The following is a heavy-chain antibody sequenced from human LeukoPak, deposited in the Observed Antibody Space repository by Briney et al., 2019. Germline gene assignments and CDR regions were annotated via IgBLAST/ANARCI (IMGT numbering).Heavy chain of an antibody. CDR2: INPNSGGT. CDR3: ARDLLGSTVTSSAFDI. Sequence: ASVKVSCKASGHTFTGYYMHWVRQAPGQGLEWMGWINPNSGGTNYAQKFQGRVTMTRDTSISTAYMELSRLRSDDTAVYYCARDLLGSTVTSSAFDIWGQGTMVTVSS. D-gene: IGHD4-17*01. J-gene: IGHJ3*02. CDR1: GHTFTGYY. V-gene: IGHV1-2*02.